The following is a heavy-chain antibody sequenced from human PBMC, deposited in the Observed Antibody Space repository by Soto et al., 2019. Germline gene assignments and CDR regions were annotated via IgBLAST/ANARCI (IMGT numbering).Heavy chain of an antibody. Sequence: NPSETLSLTCAVSGGSISNNWWSWVRRPPGKGLEWIGEINHSGTTNYNPSLESRVTISLDKSKNLFSLTVTSVTDADTAVYYCAVPWEYQRLRDVIDVWGQGTMVTVSS. V-gene: IGHV4-4*02. CDR3: AVPWEYQRLRDVIDV. CDR2: INHSGTT. CDR1: GGSISNNW. J-gene: IGHJ3*01. D-gene: IGHD6-25*01.